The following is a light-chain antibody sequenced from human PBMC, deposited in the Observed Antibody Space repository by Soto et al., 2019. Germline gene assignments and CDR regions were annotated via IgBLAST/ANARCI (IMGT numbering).Light chain of an antibody. V-gene: IGKV2-24*01. CDR1: QSLVYSDGNTY. CDR3: MQLSVCPRT. CDR2: QVS. Sequence: VLTQTPLSLPVTLGQPASISCRSSQSLVYSDGNTYLSWLQQRPGQPPRLLIYQVSNRFSGVPDRFSGSGAGTDFTLRISRVEAEDVGVYSCMQLSVCPRTFGPGTKVELK. J-gene: IGKJ1*01.